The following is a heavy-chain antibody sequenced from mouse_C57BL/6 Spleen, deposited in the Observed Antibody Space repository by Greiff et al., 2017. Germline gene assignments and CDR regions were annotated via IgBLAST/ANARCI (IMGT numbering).Heavy chain of an antibody. J-gene: IGHJ3*01. D-gene: IGHD1-1*01. V-gene: IGHV14-3*01. CDR3: GAGNYYGSSYGFAY. Sequence: VQLQQSVAELVRPGASVKLSCTASGFNIKNTYMHWVKQRPEQGLEWIGRIDPANGNTKYAPKFQGKATITADTYSNTAYLQLSSLTSEDTAIYYCGAGNYYGSSYGFAYWGQGTLVTVSA. CDR2: IDPANGNT. CDR1: GFNIKNTY.